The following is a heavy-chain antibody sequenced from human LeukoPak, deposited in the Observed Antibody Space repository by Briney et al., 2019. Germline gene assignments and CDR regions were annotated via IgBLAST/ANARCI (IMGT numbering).Heavy chain of an antibody. CDR1: GFTFSTYS. V-gene: IGHV3-48*04. J-gene: IGHJ3*02. Sequence: GGSLRLSCTASGFTFSTYSMNWVRQAPGKGLEWVSYISSSGSTIYYADSVKGRFTISRDNAKNSLYLQMNSLRAEDTAVYYCARDWDCGGDSYSAFDIWGQGTMVTVSS. D-gene: IGHD2-21*02. CDR3: ARDWDCGGDSYSAFDI. CDR2: ISSSGSTI.